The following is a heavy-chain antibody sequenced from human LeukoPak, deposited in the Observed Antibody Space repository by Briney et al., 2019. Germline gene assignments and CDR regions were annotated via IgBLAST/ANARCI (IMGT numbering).Heavy chain of an antibody. D-gene: IGHD6-19*01. J-gene: IGHJ4*02. V-gene: IGHV3-43*02. Sequence: GGSLRLSCAASGFTFDDYGMYWVRQAPGKGLEWVSLISGDGGSTFYADSVKGRFTISRDNSKNSLYLQMNRLRTEDTALYYCAKDQWQAGGFDYWGQGTLVTVSS. CDR2: ISGDGGST. CDR1: GFTFDDYG. CDR3: AKDQWQAGGFDY.